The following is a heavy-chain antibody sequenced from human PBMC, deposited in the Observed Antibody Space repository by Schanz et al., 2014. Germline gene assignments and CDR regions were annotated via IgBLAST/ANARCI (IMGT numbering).Heavy chain of an antibody. J-gene: IGHJ5*01. CDR3: SQAKQGSRSVDS. CDR2: ITTGGNT. V-gene: IGHV3-23*01. CDR1: GFTFSTYA. Sequence: VQLLQSGGALVQPGGSLRLSCSASGFTFSTYAMSWARQTPGKGLEWVSAITTGGNTYYRDSVKGRFIVSRDNSKNTLYLEMNRLRVDDTAVYYCSQAKQGSRSVDSWGQGTLVTVSS. D-gene: IGHD2-15*01.